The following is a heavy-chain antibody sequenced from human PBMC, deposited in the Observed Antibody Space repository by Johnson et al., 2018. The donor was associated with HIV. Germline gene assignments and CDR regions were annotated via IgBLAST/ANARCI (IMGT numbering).Heavy chain of an antibody. D-gene: IGHD3-22*01. V-gene: IGHV3-20*04. J-gene: IGHJ3*02. Sequence: VQLVESGGGVVRPGGTLRLSCAASGFTFDDYGMSWVRQVPGKGLEWVSGINWSGATTGYADSVQGRFTISRDNAKKALYLQVNSLRGEDTALYYCARDVKYYDSSCYYSDAFDIWGQGTMVTVSS. CDR2: INWSGATT. CDR3: ARDVKYYDSSCYYSDAFDI. CDR1: GFTFDDYG.